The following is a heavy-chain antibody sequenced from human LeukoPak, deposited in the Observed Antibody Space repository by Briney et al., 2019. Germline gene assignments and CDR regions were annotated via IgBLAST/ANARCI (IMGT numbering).Heavy chain of an antibody. CDR2: LNGGGGST. V-gene: IGHV3-23*01. Sequence: GGSLRLSCAASGFTFSSYAMSWVRQAPGKGLEWVSNLNGGGGSTFYADSVKGRFTISRDNSKNTVYMQMNSLRAEDTAVYYCAKNGELEWPPGSAFFENWGQGVLVTVSS. CDR1: GFTFSSYA. D-gene: IGHD3-10*01. CDR3: AKNGELEWPPGSAFFEN. J-gene: IGHJ4*02.